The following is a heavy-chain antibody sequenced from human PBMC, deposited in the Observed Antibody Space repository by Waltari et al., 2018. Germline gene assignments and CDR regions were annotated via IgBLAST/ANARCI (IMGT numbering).Heavy chain of an antibody. J-gene: IGHJ3*01. CDR1: GGSITNTRPY. V-gene: IGHV4-39*01. Sequence: QLQLQESGPGLVQPSETLSLPCSVSGGSITNTRPYWGWIRQPPGQGPEWIATISYTGATYSSPSLQSRLTMSRDTSKNQLSLTLGSVTAADTAVYYCATYIGASVGTAAFDVWGQGTMVTVSS. CDR3: ATYIGASVGTAAFDV. D-gene: IGHD5-12*01. CDR2: ISYTGAT.